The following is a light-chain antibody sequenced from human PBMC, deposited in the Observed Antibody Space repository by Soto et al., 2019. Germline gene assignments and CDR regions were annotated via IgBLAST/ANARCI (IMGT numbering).Light chain of an antibody. Sequence: DIRVTQSPPTLSASVGDRVTITCRASQTITTWMAWYQQKPGKAPKLLVYDASTLQSGVATRFSGSGSGTEFTLIIRGLQPEDSATYYCQQYTNTNNPWMFGQGTKVDIK. J-gene: IGKJ1*01. CDR1: QTITTW. V-gene: IGKV1-5*01. CDR3: QQYTNTNNPWM. CDR2: DAS.